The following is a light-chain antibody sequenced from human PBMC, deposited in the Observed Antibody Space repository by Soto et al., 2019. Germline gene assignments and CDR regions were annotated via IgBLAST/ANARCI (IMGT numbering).Light chain of an antibody. J-gene: IGKJ1*01. CDR3: QQYVTSPWT. CDR1: QSVSSTY. Sequence: EIVLTQSPGTLSLSPGERATLSCRASQSVSSTYLAWYQQKPGQAPRLLIYGASGRATGIPDRFSGSGSGTDFNLTISRLEPEAFAVFYCQQYVTSPWTFGQGTKVEIK. V-gene: IGKV3-20*01. CDR2: GAS.